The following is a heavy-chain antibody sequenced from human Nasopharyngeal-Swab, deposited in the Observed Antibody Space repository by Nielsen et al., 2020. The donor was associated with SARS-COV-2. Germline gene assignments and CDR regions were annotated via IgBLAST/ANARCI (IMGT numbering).Heavy chain of an antibody. CDR3: AKDSSMVSLDV. V-gene: IGHV3-9*01. Sequence: GGSLRLSCAASGFTFDDYAMHWVRQATGKGLEWVSGISWNSGSIGYADSVKGRFTISRDNAKNSLYLQMNSLRAEDTALYYCAKDSSMVSLDVWGQGTTVTVSS. CDR2: ISWNSGSI. J-gene: IGHJ6*02. D-gene: IGHD5-18*01. CDR1: GFTFDDYA.